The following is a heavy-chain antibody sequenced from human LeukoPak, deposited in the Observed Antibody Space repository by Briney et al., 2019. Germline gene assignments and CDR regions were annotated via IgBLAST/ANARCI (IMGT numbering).Heavy chain of an antibody. J-gene: IGHJ6*03. CDR1: GYTFTSYG. V-gene: IGHV1-18*01. CDR3: ARVTRGRDYYYYYMDV. D-gene: IGHD3-3*01. CDR2: ISAYNGNT. Sequence: GASVKVSCKASGYTFTSYGISWVRQAPGQGLEWMGWISAYNGNTNYAQKLQGRVTMTTDTSTSTAYMELRSLRSDDTAVYYCARVTRGRDYYYYYMDVWGKGTTVTVSS.